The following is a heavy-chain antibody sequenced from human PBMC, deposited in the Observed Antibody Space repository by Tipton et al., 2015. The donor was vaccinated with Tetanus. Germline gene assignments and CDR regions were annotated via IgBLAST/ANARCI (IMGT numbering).Heavy chain of an antibody. J-gene: IGHJ3*02. CDR2: IPFDGRNE. CDR1: GFRFSYSG. V-gene: IGHV3-30*03. Sequence: SLRLSCAASGFRFSYSGMHWVRQAPGKGLEWVAVIPFDGRNERYADSVKGRFIISRDNSRKSLYLQINSLRAEDTAVYYCASLIVGVNNLPDAFDIWGQGTMVTVSS. D-gene: IGHD1-26*01. CDR3: ASLIVGVNNLPDAFDI.